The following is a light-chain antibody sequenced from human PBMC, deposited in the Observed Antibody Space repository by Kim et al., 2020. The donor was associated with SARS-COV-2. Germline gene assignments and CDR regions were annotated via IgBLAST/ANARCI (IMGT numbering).Light chain of an antibody. Sequence: LSPGKRATLSCGASQSVSGRYLAWYQQKPGQAPRLLIYDVSNRAAGIPDRFSGSGSGADFTLTISRLEPEDFAVYYCLQYDGSPRTFGQGTKLEI. CDR1: QSVSGRY. J-gene: IGKJ2*01. CDR3: LQYDGSPRT. V-gene: IGKV3-20*01. CDR2: DVS.